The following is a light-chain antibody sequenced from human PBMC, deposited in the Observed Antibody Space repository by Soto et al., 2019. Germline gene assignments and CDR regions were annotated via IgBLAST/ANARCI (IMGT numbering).Light chain of an antibody. CDR2: GAS. CDR1: ESVSNN. V-gene: IGKV3-15*01. CDR3: QQYNKWPLT. J-gene: IGKJ4*01. Sequence: EIVLTQSPATLSVSQGERATLSCRASESVSNNLAWYQQKPGQAPRLLIFGASARGTGIPARFSGSGSGKEFTLTISSLQYQDFAVYYCQQYNKWPLTFGGGTKVEIK.